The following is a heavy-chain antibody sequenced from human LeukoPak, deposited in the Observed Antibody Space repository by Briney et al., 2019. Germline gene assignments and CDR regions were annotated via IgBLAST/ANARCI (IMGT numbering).Heavy chain of an antibody. D-gene: IGHD3-9*01. Sequence: SETLSLTCAVYGGSFSGYYWSWIRQPPGKGLEWIGEINHSGSTNYNPSLKSRVTISVDKSKNQFSLKLSSVTAADTAVYYCARDRMYYDILTGYYGDWYFDLWGRGTLVTVSS. V-gene: IGHV4-34*01. CDR3: ARDRMYYDILTGYYGDWYFDL. J-gene: IGHJ2*01. CDR2: INHSGST. CDR1: GGSFSGYY.